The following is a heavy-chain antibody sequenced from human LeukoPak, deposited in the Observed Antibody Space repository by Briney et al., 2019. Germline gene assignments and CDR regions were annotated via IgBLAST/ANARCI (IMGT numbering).Heavy chain of an antibody. D-gene: IGHD3-10*01. CDR1: GYTFTSYG. Sequence: GASVKVSCKASGYTFTSYGISWVRQAPGQALEWMGWISAYNGNTNYAQKLQGRVTMTTDTSTSTAYMERRSLRSEDTAVYYCARTVRFPERLYNWFDPWGEGTLVTVSS. CDR2: ISAYNGNT. V-gene: IGHV1-18*01. J-gene: IGHJ5*02. CDR3: ARTVRFPERLYNWFDP.